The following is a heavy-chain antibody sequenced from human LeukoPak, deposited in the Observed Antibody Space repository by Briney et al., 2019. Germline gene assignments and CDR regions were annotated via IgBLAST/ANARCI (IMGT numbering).Heavy chain of an antibody. D-gene: IGHD6-19*01. CDR1: GYTLTELS. V-gene: IGHV1-24*01. CDR2: FDPEDGET. Sequence: ASVTVSCKVSGYTLTELSMHWVRQAPGKGLEWMGGFDPEDGETIYAQKFQGRVTMTEDTSTDTAYMELSSLRSEDTAVYYCATDSQPSSGWYYYYYGMDVWGQGTTVTVSS. J-gene: IGHJ6*02. CDR3: ATDSQPSSGWYYYYYGMDV.